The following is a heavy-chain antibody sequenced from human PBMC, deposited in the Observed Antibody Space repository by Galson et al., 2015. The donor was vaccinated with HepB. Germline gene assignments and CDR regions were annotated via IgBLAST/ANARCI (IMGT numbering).Heavy chain of an antibody. CDR2: ITPSGDNT. CDR1: GFTFSYYA. Sequence: SLRLSCAASGFTFSYYAMAWVRQAPGKGLEWISAITPSGDNTYSADSMKGRFFISRDNSQNTAYLQMNSLRAEDAGLYFCAKGYGLFDSWGQGILVTVSS. V-gene: IGHV3-23*01. D-gene: IGHD5-18*01. CDR3: AKGYGLFDS. J-gene: IGHJ5*01.